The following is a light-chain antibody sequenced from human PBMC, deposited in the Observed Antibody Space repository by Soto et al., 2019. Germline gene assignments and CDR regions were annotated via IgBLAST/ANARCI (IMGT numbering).Light chain of an antibody. CDR3: QQYDDSPYT. J-gene: IGKJ2*01. V-gene: IGKV3-20*01. CDR1: QSVRRSY. CDR2: GTS. Sequence: EVVLTQSPGTPSLSPGERATLSCRASQSVRRSYLAWYQQKPGQAPRLLIYGTSNRATGITDRFSGSGSGTDFTLTISRLEPEDFAVYYCQQYDDSPYTFGLGTKLEIK.